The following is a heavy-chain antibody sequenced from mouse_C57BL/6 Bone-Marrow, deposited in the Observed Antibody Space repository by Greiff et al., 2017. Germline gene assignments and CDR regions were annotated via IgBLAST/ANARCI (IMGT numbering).Heavy chain of an antibody. D-gene: IGHD4-1*01. CDR2: INPNNGGT. J-gene: IGHJ2*01. Sequence: EVQLQQSGPELVKPGASVKISCKASGYTFTDYYMNWVKQSHGKSLEWIGDINPNNGGTSYNQKFKGKATLTVDKSSSTAYMELRSLTSEDSAVYYCERLGLYYFDYWGQGTTLTVSS. CDR3: ERLGLYYFDY. CDR1: GYTFTDYY. V-gene: IGHV1-26*01.